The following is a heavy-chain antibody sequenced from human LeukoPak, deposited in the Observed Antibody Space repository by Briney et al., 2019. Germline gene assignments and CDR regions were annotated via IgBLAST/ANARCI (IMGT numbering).Heavy chain of an antibody. V-gene: IGHV4-34*01. CDR2: INHSGST. Sequence: KPSETLSLTCAVYGGSFSGYYWSWIRQPPGKGLEWIGEINHSGSTNYNPSLKSRVTISVDTSKNQFSLKLSSVTAADAAVYYCARVPKTGYALNLRPPFDYWGQGTLVTVSS. J-gene: IGHJ4*02. CDR3: ARVPKTGYALNLRPPFDY. D-gene: IGHD3-9*01. CDR1: GGSFSGYY.